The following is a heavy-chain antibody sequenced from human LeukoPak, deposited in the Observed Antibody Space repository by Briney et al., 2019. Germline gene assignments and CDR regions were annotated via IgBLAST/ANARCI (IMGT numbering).Heavy chain of an antibody. CDR2: ISGSGGST. CDR3: AKPLYYYDSSQPY. V-gene: IGHV3-23*01. D-gene: IGHD3-22*01. Sequence: GGSLRLSCAASGFTFSSYAVSWVRQAPGKGLEWVSAISGSGGSTYYADSVKGRFTISRDNSKNTLYLQMNSLRAEGTAVYYCAKPLYYYDSSQPYWGQGTLVTVSS. CDR1: GFTFSSYA. J-gene: IGHJ4*02.